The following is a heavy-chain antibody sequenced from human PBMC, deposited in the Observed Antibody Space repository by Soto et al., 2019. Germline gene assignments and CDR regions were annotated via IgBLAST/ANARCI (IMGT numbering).Heavy chain of an antibody. CDR1: GGTFSSFE. J-gene: IGHJ4*02. V-gene: IGHV1-46*01. Sequence: ASLRVSCESSGGTFSSFEISWVRQAPGQGLEWMGVIIPSGDSITYAQKFQGRVTMTKDTSTSTLFMEVSSLRSEDTAVYFCARDWEFGYWGQGTLVTVSS. D-gene: IGHD1-26*01. CDR3: ARDWEFGY. CDR2: IIPSGDSI.